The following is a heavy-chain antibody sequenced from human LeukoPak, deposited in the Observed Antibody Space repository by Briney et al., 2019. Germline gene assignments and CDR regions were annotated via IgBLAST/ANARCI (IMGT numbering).Heavy chain of an antibody. D-gene: IGHD6-13*01. CDR3: ARAVVHRTAAGTYYYYGMDV. CDR2: ITPLFGTA. J-gene: IGHJ6*02. Sequence: ASVKVSCKASGGTFSKYSISWVRQRPGQGLEWMGGITPLFGTANYAQKFQGRVTITADESASTAYMELSSLRSEDTAVYYCARAVVHRTAAGTYYYYGMDVWGQGTTVTVSS. CDR1: GGTFSKYS. V-gene: IGHV1-69*01.